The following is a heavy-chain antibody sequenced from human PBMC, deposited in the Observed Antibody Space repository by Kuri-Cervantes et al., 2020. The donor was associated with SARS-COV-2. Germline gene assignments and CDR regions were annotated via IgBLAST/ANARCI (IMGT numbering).Heavy chain of an antibody. CDR3: ARMAEWLPDAFDI. CDR1: GFTFSSYG. Sequence: GESLKISCAASGFTFSSYGMHWVRQAPGKGLEWVAFTRFDGGNKYYADSVKGRFTISRDNSKNTLYLQMNSLRAEDAAVYYCARMAEWLPDAFDIWGQGTMVTVSS. D-gene: IGHD3-3*01. J-gene: IGHJ3*02. V-gene: IGHV3-30*02. CDR2: TRFDGGNK.